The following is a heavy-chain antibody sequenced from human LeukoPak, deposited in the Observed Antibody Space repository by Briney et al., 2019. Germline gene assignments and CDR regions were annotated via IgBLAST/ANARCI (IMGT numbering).Heavy chain of an antibody. CDR3: ARSKDAYNWDWFDP. J-gene: IGHJ5*02. V-gene: IGHV4-59*01. D-gene: IGHD1-1*01. CDR1: GGSIISYY. CDR2: IYYSGST. Sequence: SETLSLTCTVSGGSIISYYWSWIRQPPGKGLEWIGYIYYSGSTKNNPSLNSRVTMSVDRSKNQFSLKLSSVTAADTAVYYCARSKDAYNWDWFDPWGQGTLVTVSS.